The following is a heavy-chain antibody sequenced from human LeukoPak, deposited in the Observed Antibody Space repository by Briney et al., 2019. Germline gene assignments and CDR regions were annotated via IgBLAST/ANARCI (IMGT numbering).Heavy chain of an antibody. CDR2: ISSSGKYI. CDR1: GFSFSSYS. V-gene: IGHV3-21*01. D-gene: IGHD6-19*01. J-gene: IGHJ4*02. CDR3: ARAGSGWPLDY. Sequence: GGSLRLSCAASGFSFSSYSMNWVRQAPGKGLEWVSSISSSGKYIYYPDSMKGRFTISRDNAKNSVYLQMNSLRAEDTAVYYCARAGSGWPLDYWGQGTLVTVSS.